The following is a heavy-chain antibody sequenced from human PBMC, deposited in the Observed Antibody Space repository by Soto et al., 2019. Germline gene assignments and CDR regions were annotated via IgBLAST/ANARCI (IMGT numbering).Heavy chain of an antibody. Sequence: QVQLQESGPGLVKPSQTLSLICTVSGGSINSGDYYWSWIRQPPGKGLEWIGYIYYSGTTNYNASLKRRVTISLDTSKNQFSLKLSSVTAADTAVYYCARTVADIVLIPAAYFDYWGQGTLVTVSS. J-gene: IGHJ4*02. V-gene: IGHV4-30-4*01. D-gene: IGHD2-2*01. CDR1: GGSINSGDYY. CDR2: IYYSGTT. CDR3: ARTVADIVLIPAAYFDY.